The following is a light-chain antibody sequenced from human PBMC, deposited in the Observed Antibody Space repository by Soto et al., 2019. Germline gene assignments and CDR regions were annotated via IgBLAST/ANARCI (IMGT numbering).Light chain of an antibody. CDR1: SSDVGGYNY. CDR2: GVN. CDR3: SSYAGSSNV. Sequence: QSALTQPPSASWSPGQSVAISCTGTSSDVGGYNYVSWYQQHPGKAPKLMIYGVNKRPSGVPDRFSGSKSGNTASLTVSGLQAEDEADYYCSSYAGSSNVFGTGT. J-gene: IGLJ1*01. V-gene: IGLV2-8*01.